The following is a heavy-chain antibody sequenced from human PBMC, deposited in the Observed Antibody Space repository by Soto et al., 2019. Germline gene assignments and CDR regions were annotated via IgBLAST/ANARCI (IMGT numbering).Heavy chain of an antibody. Sequence: GGSLRLSCAASGFTFSSYAMSWVRQAPGKGLEWVSAISGSGGSTYYADSVKGRFTIPRDNSKNTLYLQMNSLRAEDTAVYYCASDYSSSWLLQSNFDYWGQGTLVTVSS. CDR1: GFTFSSYA. CDR3: ASDYSSSWLLQSNFDY. J-gene: IGHJ4*02. CDR2: ISGSGGST. V-gene: IGHV3-23*01. D-gene: IGHD6-13*01.